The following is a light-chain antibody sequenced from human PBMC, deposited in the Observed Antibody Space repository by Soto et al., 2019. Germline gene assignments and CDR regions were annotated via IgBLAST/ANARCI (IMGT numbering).Light chain of an antibody. CDR1: QSVSSSY. Sequence: EIVLTQSPGTLSLSPGERATLSCRAGQSVSSSYLAWYQQKPGQAPRLLIYGASSRATGIPDRFSGSGSGTDFTLTISRLEPEDFAVYYCQQYGSSPITFGQGHDWRL. CDR2: GAS. CDR3: QQYGSSPIT. V-gene: IGKV3-20*01. J-gene: IGKJ5*01.